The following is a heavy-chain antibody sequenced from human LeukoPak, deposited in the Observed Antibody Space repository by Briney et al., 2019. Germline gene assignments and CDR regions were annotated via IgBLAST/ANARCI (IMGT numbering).Heavy chain of an antibody. D-gene: IGHD4-17*01. J-gene: IGHJ4*02. V-gene: IGHV5-51*01. Sequence: GESLKISCQGSGYTFNNYWIGWVRQMPGKGLEWMGIIYPGDSDTTYNPSFQGQVTFSADKSISTAYLQWSSLKASDTAMYYCARSDMTTVTTYGYWGQGTLVTVSS. CDR1: GYTFNNYW. CDR3: ARSDMTTVTTYGY. CDR2: IYPGDSDT.